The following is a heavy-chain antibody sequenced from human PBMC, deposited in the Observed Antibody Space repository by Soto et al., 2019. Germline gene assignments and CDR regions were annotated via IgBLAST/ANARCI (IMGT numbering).Heavy chain of an antibody. D-gene: IGHD2-2*01. Sequence: SLRLSCAASGFTFSNFAMSWVRHAPGKGLEWVSEITGSTGTTYYADSVRGRFIISRDNSQNTLHLQMNSLRPEDTAVYYCAKDTSSSPYYMDVWGKGTTVTVSS. CDR3: AKDTSSSPYYMDV. CDR2: ITGSTGTT. CDR1: GFTFSNFA. J-gene: IGHJ6*03. V-gene: IGHV3-23*01.